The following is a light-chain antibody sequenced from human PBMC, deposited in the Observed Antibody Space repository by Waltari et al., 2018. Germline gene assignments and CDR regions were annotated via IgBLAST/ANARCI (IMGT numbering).Light chain of an antibody. CDR2: YVS. CDR3: SSYISSSTLEL. CDR1: PSNFGPTNY. V-gene: IGLV2-14*03. Sequence: QSALPQPAPLSGPPGRSITIPSPETPSNFGPTNYVPCYQQHPGKAPKLMIFYVSIRPSGVSNRVSGSKSGNTASLTISGLQAEDEADYYCSSYISSSTLELFGGGTSLTVL. J-gene: IGLJ2*01.